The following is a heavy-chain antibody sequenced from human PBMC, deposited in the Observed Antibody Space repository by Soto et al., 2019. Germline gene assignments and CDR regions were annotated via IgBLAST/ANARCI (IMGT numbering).Heavy chain of an antibody. CDR1: GYTFTGYY. D-gene: IGHD6-6*01. CDR3: ARSYISSSYWFDP. CDR2: INPNSGGT. J-gene: IGHJ5*02. Sequence: ASVKVSCKASGYTFTGYYMHWVRQAPGQGLEWMGWINPNSGGTNYAQKFQGWVTMTRDTSISTAYMELSSLRSEDTAMYYCARSYISSSYWFDPWGQGTLVTVSS. V-gene: IGHV1-2*04.